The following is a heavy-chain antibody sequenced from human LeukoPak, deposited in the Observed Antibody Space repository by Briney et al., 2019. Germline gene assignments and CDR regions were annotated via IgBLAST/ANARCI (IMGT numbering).Heavy chain of an antibody. V-gene: IGHV3-9*01. CDR3: AKDIAPATDAFDI. J-gene: IGHJ3*02. Sequence: GRSLRLSCAASGFTFDDYAMHWVRQAPGKGLEWVSGISWISGSIGYADSVKGRLTISRDNAKSSLYLQMNSLRAEDTALYYCAKDIAPATDAFDIWGQGTMVTVSS. CDR1: GFTFDDYA. CDR2: ISWISGSI. D-gene: IGHD2-2*01.